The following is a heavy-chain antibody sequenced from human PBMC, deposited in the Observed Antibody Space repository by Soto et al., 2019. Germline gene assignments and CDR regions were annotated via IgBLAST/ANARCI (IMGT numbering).Heavy chain of an antibody. CDR3: ARRGPVTGLAY. CDR1: GFTFSSYW. J-gene: IGHJ4*02. D-gene: IGHD1-20*01. CDR2: INTDESST. V-gene: IGHV3-74*01. Sequence: EVQLVESGGGLVQPGGSLRLSCAASGFTFSSYWMHWVRQSPGKGLVWVSRINTDESSTTYADSVKGRFTSSRDNAKNTLYLQMNSLRAEDTAVYYCARRGPVTGLAYWGQGTLVTVSS.